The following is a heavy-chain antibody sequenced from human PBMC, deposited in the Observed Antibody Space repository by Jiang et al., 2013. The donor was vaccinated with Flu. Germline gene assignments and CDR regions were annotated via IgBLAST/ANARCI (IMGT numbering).Heavy chain of an antibody. CDR3: VRVPHDPGQQLVYDAFDI. CDR1: GFTFTSSA. J-gene: IGHJ3*02. CDR2: IVVGSGNT. D-gene: IGHD6-13*01. V-gene: IGHV1-58*02. Sequence: GAEVKKPGTSVKVSCKASGFTFTSSAMQWVRQARGQRLEWIGWIVVGSGNTNYAQKFRGRVTITSDRSVNTAYMELSSLRSEDMVVYSCVRVPHDPGQQLVYDAFDIWGQGTMVTVSS.